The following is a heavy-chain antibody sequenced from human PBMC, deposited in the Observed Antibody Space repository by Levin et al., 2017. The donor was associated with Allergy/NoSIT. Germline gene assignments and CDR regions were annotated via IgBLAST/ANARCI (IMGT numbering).Heavy chain of an antibody. Sequence: ASVKVSCKASGYTFTDYYMHWVRQAPGQGLEWVAWINPKNGVTKYEQKFQGRVTLTRDTSISTAYMELSGLRSDDTAVFYCATFYSDNTGYLLVWGQGTMVTVSS. CDR3: ATFYSDNTGYLLV. J-gene: IGHJ3*01. D-gene: IGHD3-22*01. CDR2: INPKNGVT. CDR1: GYTFTDYY. V-gene: IGHV1-2*02.